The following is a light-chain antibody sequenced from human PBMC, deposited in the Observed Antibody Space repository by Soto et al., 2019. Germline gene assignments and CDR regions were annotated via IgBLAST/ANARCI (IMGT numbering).Light chain of an antibody. Sequence: DIQMTQSPSSLSVSVGDRLTITCQASQEISNALSWYQEKPGKAPKLLIYDTSNLQSGVPRRFSGSRSGTDFSFTINNLQPEDVATYYWQLYYGLPVFGPGTRVQI. CDR1: QEISNA. CDR3: QLYYGLPV. CDR2: DTS. J-gene: IGKJ3*01. V-gene: IGKV1-33*01.